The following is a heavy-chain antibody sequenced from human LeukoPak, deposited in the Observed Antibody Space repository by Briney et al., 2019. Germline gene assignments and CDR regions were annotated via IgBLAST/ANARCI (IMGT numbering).Heavy chain of an antibody. CDR3: ARERGGVRSAFDI. CDR1: GGSISSSSYY. CDR2: IYYSGST. V-gene: IGHV4-39*02. D-gene: IGHD3-16*01. Sequence: SETLSLTCTVSGGSISSSSYYWGWIRQPPGKGLEWIGSIYYSGSTYYNPSLKSRVTISVDTSKNQFSLKLSSVTAADTAVYYCARERGGVRSAFDIWGQGTMVTVSS. J-gene: IGHJ3*02.